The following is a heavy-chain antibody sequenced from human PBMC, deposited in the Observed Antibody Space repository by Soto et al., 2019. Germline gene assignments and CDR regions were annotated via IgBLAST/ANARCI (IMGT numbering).Heavy chain of an antibody. D-gene: IGHD4-4*01. V-gene: IGHV3-23*01. J-gene: IGHJ4*02. CDR1: GFSFRKYV. Sequence: EVQLLESGGGLVQPGGSLRLSCVGSGFSFRKYVMNWVRQAPGKGLEWVSGISGSGGSGRGFYADPVKGRFTISRDNSKNTLYLEMNSLRAEDTAVYYCAKDLDDYSSAIDFWGQGTLVTVSS. CDR3: AKDLDDYSSAIDF. CDR2: ISGSGGSGRG.